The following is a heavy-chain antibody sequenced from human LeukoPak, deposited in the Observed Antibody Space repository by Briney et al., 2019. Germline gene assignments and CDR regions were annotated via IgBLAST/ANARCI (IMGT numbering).Heavy chain of an antibody. CDR1: GGTFSSYA. CDR3: AREGPFIAARLFSGDWFDP. CDR2: IIPIFGIA. Sequence: ASVKVSCKASGGTFSSYAISWVRQAPGQGLEWMGRIIPIFGIANYAQKFQGRVTITADKPTSTAYMELSSLRSEDTAVYYRAREGPFIAARLFSGDWFDPWGQGTLVTVSS. D-gene: IGHD6-6*01. V-gene: IGHV1-69*04. J-gene: IGHJ5*02.